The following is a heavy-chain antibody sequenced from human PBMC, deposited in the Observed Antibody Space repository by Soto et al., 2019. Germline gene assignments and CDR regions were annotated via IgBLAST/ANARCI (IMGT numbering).Heavy chain of an antibody. V-gene: IGHV3-33*01. J-gene: IGHJ4*02. CDR3: ARDVPGYNSNSVDY. Sequence: QVQLVESGGGVVQPGRSLRLSCAASGFIFRSHGMHWVRQAPGKGLEWVAVIWYDGSNKYYADSVKGRFTISRDNSKNMLYLQMNSLRAEDTAVYYCARDVPGYNSNSVDYWGQGTLVTVSS. CDR1: GFIFRSHG. D-gene: IGHD6-13*01. CDR2: IWYDGSNK.